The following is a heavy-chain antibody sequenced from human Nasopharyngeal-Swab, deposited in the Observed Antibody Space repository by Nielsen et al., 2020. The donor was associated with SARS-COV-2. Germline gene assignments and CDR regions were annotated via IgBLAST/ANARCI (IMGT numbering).Heavy chain of an antibody. CDR3: ASFDILNGYGAY. V-gene: IGHV4-59*01. Sequence: WIRQPPGKGLEWIGYIYYSGSTKYNPSLKSRVTISVDTSKNQFSLKLSSVTAADTAVYYCASFDILNGYGAYWGQGTLVTVSS. CDR2: IYYSGST. D-gene: IGHD3-9*01. J-gene: IGHJ4*02.